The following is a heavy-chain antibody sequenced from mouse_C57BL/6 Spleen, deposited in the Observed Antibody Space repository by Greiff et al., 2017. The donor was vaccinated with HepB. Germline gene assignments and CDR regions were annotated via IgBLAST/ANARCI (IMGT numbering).Heavy chain of an antibody. J-gene: IGHJ2*01. V-gene: IGHV5-4*01. CDR1: GFTFSSYA. CDR2: ISDGGSYT. CDR3: ARDGGYLDY. Sequence: DVKLVESGGGLVKPGGSLKLSCAASGFTFSSYAMSWVRQTPEKRLEWVATISDGGSYTSYPDNVKGRFTISRDNAKNNLYLQMSHLKSEDTAMYYCARDGGYLDYWGQGTTLTVSS.